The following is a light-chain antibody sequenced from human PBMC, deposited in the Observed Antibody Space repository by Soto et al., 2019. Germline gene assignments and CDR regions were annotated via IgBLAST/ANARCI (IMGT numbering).Light chain of an antibody. Sequence: DIVMTQSPDSLAVSLGERATINCKSSQSVLYSSNNKNYLAWYQQKPGQPPKLLIYWASTRESGVPDRFSGCRSGTDFTLTISSLQAEDVAVYDCQQYYSTPWTFGQGTKVEIK. CDR2: WAS. CDR3: QQYYSTPWT. CDR1: QSVLYSSNNKNY. V-gene: IGKV4-1*01. J-gene: IGKJ1*01.